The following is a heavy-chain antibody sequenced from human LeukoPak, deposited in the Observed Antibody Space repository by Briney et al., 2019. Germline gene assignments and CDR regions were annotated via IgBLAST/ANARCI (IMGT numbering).Heavy chain of an antibody. CDR2: INPTTGDT. CDR1: GYTFTSYY. J-gene: IGHJ3*02. D-gene: IGHD6-13*01. V-gene: IGHV1-46*01. CDR3: ARYGFSTVWQGGWHAFDI. Sequence: GASVKVSCKASGYTFTSYYMHWVRQAPGQGLEWMGIINPTTGDTTYAQKFQGRLTMTRDMSTSTVYMELSSLTSEDTAVFYCARYGFSTVWQGGWHAFDIWGLGTVVTVSS.